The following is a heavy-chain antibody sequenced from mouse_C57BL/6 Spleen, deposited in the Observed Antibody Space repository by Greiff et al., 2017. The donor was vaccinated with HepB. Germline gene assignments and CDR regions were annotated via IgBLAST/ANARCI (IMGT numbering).Heavy chain of an antibody. V-gene: IGHV5-2*01. CDR3: ARHGDYGRKGDAMDY. CDR2: INSDGGST. J-gene: IGHJ4*01. D-gene: IGHD1-2*01. Sequence: EVQVVESGGGLVQPGESLKLSCESNEYEFPSHDMSWVRKTPEKRLELVAAINSDGGSTYYPDTMERRFIISRDNTKKTLYLQMSSLRSEDTALYYCARHGDYGRKGDAMDYWGQGTSVTVSS. CDR1: EYEFPSHD.